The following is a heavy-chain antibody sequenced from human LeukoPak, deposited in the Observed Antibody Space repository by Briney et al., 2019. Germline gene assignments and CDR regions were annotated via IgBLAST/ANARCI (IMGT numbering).Heavy chain of an antibody. CDR1: GGSISSGGYY. CDR2: IYYSGST. V-gene: IGHV4-31*03. CDR3: ARAYCSSTSCPHFDY. D-gene: IGHD2-2*01. J-gene: IGHJ4*02. Sequence: SETLSLTCTVSGGSISSGGYYWSWIRQHPGKDLEWIGYIYYSGSTYYNPSLKGRVTISVDTSKNRFSLKLSSVTAADTAVYYCARAYCSSTSCPHFDYWGQGTLVTVSS.